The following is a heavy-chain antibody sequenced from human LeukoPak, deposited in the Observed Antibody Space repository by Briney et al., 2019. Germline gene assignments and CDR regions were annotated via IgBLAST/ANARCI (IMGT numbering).Heavy chain of an antibody. CDR2: IKQDGSEK. Sequence: PGGSLRLSCAASGFTFSSYWMSWVRQAPGKGLEWVANIKQDGSEKYYVDSVKGRFTISRDNAKNSLYLQMESLRAEDTAVYYCAKDTGSPADAITMKDNAFDIWGQGTMVTVSS. CDR1: GFTFSSYW. CDR3: AKDTGSPADAITMKDNAFDI. V-gene: IGHV3-7*03. D-gene: IGHD3-3*01. J-gene: IGHJ3*02.